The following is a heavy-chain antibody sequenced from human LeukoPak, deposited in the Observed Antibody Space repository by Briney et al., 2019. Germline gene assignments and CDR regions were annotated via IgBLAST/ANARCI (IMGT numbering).Heavy chain of an antibody. Sequence: PGASLRLSCAVSGFSLSRYAMSWVRKAPGKGLEWVSFIDAGGSYIRYADSVKGRFTISRDNAKNSLSLQMNSLRAEDTAMYFCARDQAIDIRAYDIWGQGTMVTVSS. J-gene: IGHJ3*02. D-gene: IGHD5-12*01. CDR3: ARDQAIDIRAYDI. CDR1: GFSLSRYA. CDR2: IDAGGSYI. V-gene: IGHV3-21*01.